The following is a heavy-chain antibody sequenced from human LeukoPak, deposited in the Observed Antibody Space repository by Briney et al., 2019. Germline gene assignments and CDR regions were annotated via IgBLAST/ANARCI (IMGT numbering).Heavy chain of an antibody. CDR2: IYYSGST. V-gene: IGHV4-30-4*01. CDR3: ARGCSGGSCYLDY. Sequence: PSETLSLTCTVSGGSISSGDNYWSWIRQPPGKGLEWIGYIYYSGSTYYNPSLKSRVTISVDTSKNQFSLKLSSVTAADTAVYYCARGCSGGSCYLDYWGQGTLVTVSS. CDR1: GGSISSGDNY. D-gene: IGHD2-15*01. J-gene: IGHJ4*02.